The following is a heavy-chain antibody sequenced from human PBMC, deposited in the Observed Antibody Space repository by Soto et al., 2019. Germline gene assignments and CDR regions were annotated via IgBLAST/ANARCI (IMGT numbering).Heavy chain of an antibody. D-gene: IGHD1-26*01. Sequence: PEETLSLTCAVYGGSFSGYYWSWIRQPPGKGLEWIGEINHSGSTNYNPSLKSRVTISVDTSKNQFSLKLSSVTAADTAVYYCARGRYSGSSYGMDVWGQGTTVTVSS. J-gene: IGHJ6*02. CDR3: ARGRYSGSSYGMDV. V-gene: IGHV4-34*01. CDR2: INHSGST. CDR1: GGSFSGYY.